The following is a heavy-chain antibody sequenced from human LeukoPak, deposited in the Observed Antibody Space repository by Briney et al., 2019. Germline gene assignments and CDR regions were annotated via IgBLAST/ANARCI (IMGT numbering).Heavy chain of an antibody. CDR1: AGSFSGYY. J-gene: IGHJ5*02. V-gene: IGHV4-34*01. CDR3: ARTHTIFGVVRRNWFDP. Sequence: SETLSLTCALYAGSFSGYYWSWIRQPPGKGLEWIGEINHSGSTNYNPSLKSRVTISVDTSKNQFSLKLSSVTAADTAVYYCARTHTIFGVVRRNWFDPWGQGTLVTVSS. CDR2: INHSGST. D-gene: IGHD3-3*01.